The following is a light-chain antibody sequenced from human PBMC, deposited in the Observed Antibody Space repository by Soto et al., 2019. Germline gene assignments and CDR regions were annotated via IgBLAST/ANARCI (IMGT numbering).Light chain of an antibody. CDR3: QQYNNDLIT. Sequence: DIQMTQFPSTLSASVGDRVTITCRASQRFSSWLAWYQQKPGKAPKVLIYKASILESGVQSRFSGSGSGTEFNHTISSLQPDDFATYYCQQYNNDLITFGQGTRLEIK. V-gene: IGKV1-5*03. J-gene: IGKJ5*01. CDR1: QRFSSW. CDR2: KAS.